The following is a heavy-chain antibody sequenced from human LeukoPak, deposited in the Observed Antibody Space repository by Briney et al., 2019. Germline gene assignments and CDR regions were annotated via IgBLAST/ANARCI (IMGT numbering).Heavy chain of an antibody. V-gene: IGHV3-21*01. CDR3: TRAPPGRDGYSEY. CDR1: GFIFSSYT. CDR2: ISDTSPYI. D-gene: IGHD5-24*01. J-gene: IGHJ4*02. Sequence: GGSLRLSCAASGFIFSSYTMNWVRQAPGEGLEWVSSISDTSPYIYYADSVEGPFTISRDNAKSSLFLQMNSLRVEDTAGYYCTRAPPGRDGYSEYWGQGTVVTVST.